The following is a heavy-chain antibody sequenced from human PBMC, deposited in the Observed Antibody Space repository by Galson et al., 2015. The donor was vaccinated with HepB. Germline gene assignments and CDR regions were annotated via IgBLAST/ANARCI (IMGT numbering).Heavy chain of an antibody. CDR3: AREPPYYGGNSPVPYFDY. V-gene: IGHV6-1*01. CDR2: TYYRSKWYN. D-gene: IGHD4-23*01. CDR1: GDSVSSNSAA. Sequence: CAISGDSVSSNSAAWNWIRQSPSRGLEWLVRTYYRSKWYNDYAVSVKSRITINPDTSKNQFSLQLNSVTPEDTAVYYCAREPPYYGGNSPVPYFDYWGQGTLVTVSS. J-gene: IGHJ4*02.